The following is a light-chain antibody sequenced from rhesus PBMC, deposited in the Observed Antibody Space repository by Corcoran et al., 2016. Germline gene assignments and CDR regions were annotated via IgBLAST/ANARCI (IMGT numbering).Light chain of an antibody. V-gene: IGKV1-28*02. Sequence: DIQMTQSPSSLSASVGDTVTITCRASQGIRSYLNWFQQRPGKAPKVLIYAASSLESGVPSRFRGSGSGTEFTFTISSLQPEDFSAYYCLQHKRYPYSFGQGTKVEIK. CDR2: AAS. CDR1: QGIRSY. CDR3: LQHKRYPYS. J-gene: IGKJ2*01.